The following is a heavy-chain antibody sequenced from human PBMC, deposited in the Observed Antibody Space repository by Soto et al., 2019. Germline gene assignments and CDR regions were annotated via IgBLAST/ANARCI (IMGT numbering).Heavy chain of an antibody. D-gene: IGHD6-6*01. CDR1: GFSLTTSGVG. V-gene: IGHV2-5*01. Sequence: QITLKESGPTLLEPTQTLTLTCTLSGFSLTTSGVGVGWIRQPPGKALEWLAVIYWNGDRRYSPSLENRLTITRDTSKNQVVPTMTNLDALDTGTYFCAHRRPADVSSSRYFFEYWGQGTLVTVSS. CDR3: AHRRPADVSSSRYFFEY. J-gene: IGHJ4*02. CDR2: IYWNGDR.